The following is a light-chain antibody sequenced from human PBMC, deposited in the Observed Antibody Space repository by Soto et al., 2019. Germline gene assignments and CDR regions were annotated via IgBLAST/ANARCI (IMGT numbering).Light chain of an antibody. CDR2: VAS. Sequence: EIVLTQSPGTLSLSPGERATLSCRASQSVSSSYLAWFQQKSGQAPRLLIYVASSRATGIPDRFSGSGSGTDFTLTISILEPEDFAVYYCQQYGSYPVTCGRGTKVEIK. J-gene: IGKJ1*01. CDR3: QQYGSYPVT. V-gene: IGKV3-20*01. CDR1: QSVSSSY.